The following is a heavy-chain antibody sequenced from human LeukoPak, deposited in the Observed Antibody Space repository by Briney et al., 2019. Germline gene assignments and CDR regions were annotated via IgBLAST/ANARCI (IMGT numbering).Heavy chain of an antibody. J-gene: IGHJ2*01. CDR1: GGSISSGASD. V-gene: IGHV4-31*03. CDR3: ARAARQGFTMIVVPFFYFDL. CDR2: INHSGST. D-gene: IGHD3-22*01. Sequence: SETLSLTCTVSGGSISSGASDWGWIRQHPKRGLEWVGYINHSGSTYYNPSLGSRVTMSVDTSKNQFSLKLRSVTAADSAVYYCARAARQGFTMIVVPFFYFDLWGRGTLVTVSS.